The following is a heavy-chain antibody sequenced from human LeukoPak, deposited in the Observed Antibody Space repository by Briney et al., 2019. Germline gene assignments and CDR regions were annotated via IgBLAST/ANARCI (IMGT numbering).Heavy chain of an antibody. J-gene: IGHJ4*02. CDR1: GFTFSSYA. D-gene: IGHD3-22*01. Sequence: GGSLRLSCAASGFTFSSYAMSWVRQAPGKGLEWVSAIRGSGGSTYYADSVKGRFTISRDNSKNTLYLQMNSLRAEDTAVYYCAKPNYYDSSGSPPFDYWGQGTLVTVSS. CDR2: IRGSGGST. CDR3: AKPNYYDSSGSPPFDY. V-gene: IGHV3-23*01.